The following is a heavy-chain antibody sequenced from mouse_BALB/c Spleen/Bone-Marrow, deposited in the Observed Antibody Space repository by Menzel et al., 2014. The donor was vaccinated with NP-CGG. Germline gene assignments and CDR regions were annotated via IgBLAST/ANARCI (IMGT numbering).Heavy chain of an antibody. CDR2: IDPENGDT. Sequence: EVKLQESGAELVKPGASVKLSCTPSGFNIKDTHMHWVKQRPEQGLEWIGRIDPENGDTEYAPKFQGKATMTADTSSNTAYLQLSSLTSEDTAVYYCNVWDGIYFFDYWGQGTTLTVSS. D-gene: IGHD2-1*01. V-gene: IGHV14-4*02. CDR1: GFNIKDTH. CDR3: NVWDGIYFFDY. J-gene: IGHJ2*01.